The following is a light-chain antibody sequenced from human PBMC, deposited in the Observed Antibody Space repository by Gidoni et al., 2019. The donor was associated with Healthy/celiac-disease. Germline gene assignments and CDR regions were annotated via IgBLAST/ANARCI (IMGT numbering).Light chain of an antibody. CDR2: EDN. CDR1: SGSIASNY. CDR3: QSYDSSTWV. V-gene: IGLV6-57*04. J-gene: IGLJ3*02. Sequence: SMLTQPHSLSQSPGKTVTISCTRSSGSIASNYVQWYQQRPGSAPTTVIYEDNQRPSGVPDRFSGSIDSSSNSASLTISGLKTEDEADYYCQSYDSSTWVFGGGTKLTVL.